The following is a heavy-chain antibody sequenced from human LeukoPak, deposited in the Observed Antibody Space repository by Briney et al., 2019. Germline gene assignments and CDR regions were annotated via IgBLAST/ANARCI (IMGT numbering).Heavy chain of an antibody. CDR2: LYYSGRT. CDR3: ARISMTVVTPAVYYYYYYMDV. J-gene: IGHJ6*03. Sequence: SETLSLTCTVSGGSLSISSYYWGWIRQPPGKGLGWFVFLYYSGRTYFNPSFKRRVTIPVDTPKNQCSRKFNSVTPTARPLCYCARISMTVVTPAVYYYYYYMDVWGKGTTVTISS. D-gene: IGHD4-23*01. CDR1: GGSLSISSYY. V-gene: IGHV4-39*01.